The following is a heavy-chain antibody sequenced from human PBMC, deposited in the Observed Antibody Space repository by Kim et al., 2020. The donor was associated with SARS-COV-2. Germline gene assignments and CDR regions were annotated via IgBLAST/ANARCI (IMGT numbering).Heavy chain of an antibody. CDR2: T. CDR3: TTDESDGGNDY. J-gene: IGHJ4*02. D-gene: IGHD4-17*01. V-gene: IGHV3-15*01. Sequence: TDYPAPVKGRFTISREDSKNPLYLQMNSLKNEDTAVYYCTTDESDGGNDYWGQGTLVTVSS.